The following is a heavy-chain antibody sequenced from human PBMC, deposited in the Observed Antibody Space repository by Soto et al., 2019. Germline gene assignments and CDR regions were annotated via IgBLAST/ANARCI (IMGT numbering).Heavy chain of an antibody. Sequence: QVQLQESGPGLVKPSETLSLTCTVSGGSISSYYWSWIRQPPGKGLEWIGYIYYSGSTNYNPSLKSRVTISVDTSKNQFSLKLSSVTAADTAVYYCARGGPKWLPDDAFDIWGQGTMVTVSS. D-gene: IGHD3-22*01. CDR3: ARGGPKWLPDDAFDI. CDR1: GGSISSYY. V-gene: IGHV4-59*01. J-gene: IGHJ3*02. CDR2: IYYSGST.